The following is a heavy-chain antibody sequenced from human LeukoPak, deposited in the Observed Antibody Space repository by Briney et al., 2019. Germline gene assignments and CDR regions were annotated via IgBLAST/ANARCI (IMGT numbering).Heavy chain of an antibody. D-gene: IGHD4-23*01. Sequence: PGGSLRLSCAASGFTFSSYSMNWVRQAPGKGLEGVSYISSSSSTIYYADSVKGRFTISRDNAKNSLYLQMNSLRAEDTAVYYCARAGATVVTPAGFDYWGQGTLVTVSS. CDR1: GFTFSSYS. V-gene: IGHV3-48*04. J-gene: IGHJ4*02. CDR2: ISSSSSTI. CDR3: ARAGATVVTPAGFDY.